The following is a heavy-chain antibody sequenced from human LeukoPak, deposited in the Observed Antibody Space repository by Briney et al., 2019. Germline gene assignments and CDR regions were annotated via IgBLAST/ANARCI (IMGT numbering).Heavy chain of an antibody. V-gene: IGHV1-2*02. D-gene: IGHD5-12*01. J-gene: IGHJ6*02. Sequence: ASVKVSCKASGYTFTGYYMHWVRQAPGQGLEWMGWINPNSGGTNYAQKFQGRVTMTRDTSISTAYMELSRLRSDDTAVYYCASPLNSGYDSYGMDVWDQGTTVTVPS. CDR3: ASPLNSGYDSYGMDV. CDR2: INPNSGGT. CDR1: GYTFTGYY.